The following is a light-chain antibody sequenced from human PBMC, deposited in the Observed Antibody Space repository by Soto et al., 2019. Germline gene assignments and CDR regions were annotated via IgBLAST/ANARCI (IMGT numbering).Light chain of an antibody. Sequence: DIQVTQSPTSLSASVGDIVTITCLASQGISFYLAWYQQTPGKVPKHLIYGASKLDSGVPSRFSGGGSGTNFTLTISSLQPEDVGTYYCQNYNRAPITFGQGALLEN. CDR1: QGISFY. CDR2: GAS. V-gene: IGKV1-27*01. CDR3: QNYNRAPIT. J-gene: IGKJ5*01.